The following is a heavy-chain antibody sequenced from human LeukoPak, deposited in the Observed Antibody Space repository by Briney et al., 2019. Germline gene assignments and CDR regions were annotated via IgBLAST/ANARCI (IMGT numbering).Heavy chain of an antibody. D-gene: IGHD3-16*02. Sequence: ASVTVSCKASGYTFTSYGISWVRQAPGQGLEWMGWISAYNGNTNYAQKLQGRVTMTTDTSTSTAYMELRSLRSDDTAVYYCARGPPQEDYVWGSYRSDYRGQGTLVTVSS. CDR3: ARGPPQEDYVWGSYRSDY. CDR2: ISAYNGNT. J-gene: IGHJ4*02. CDR1: GYTFTSYG. V-gene: IGHV1-18*01.